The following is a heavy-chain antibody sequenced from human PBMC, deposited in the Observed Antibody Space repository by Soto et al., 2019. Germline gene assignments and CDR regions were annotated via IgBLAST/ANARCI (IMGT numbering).Heavy chain of an antibody. Sequence: EVQLVESGGGLVKPGGSLRLSCAASGFTFSSYSMNWVRQAPGKGLEWVSSISSSSSYIYYADSVKGRFTISRDNAKNSLYLQMNRLRAEDTAVYYCARMGMITFGGVIVDMYYFDYWGQGTLVTVSS. V-gene: IGHV3-21*01. CDR2: ISSSSSYI. J-gene: IGHJ4*02. D-gene: IGHD3-16*02. CDR3: ARMGMITFGGVIVDMYYFDY. CDR1: GFTFSSYS.